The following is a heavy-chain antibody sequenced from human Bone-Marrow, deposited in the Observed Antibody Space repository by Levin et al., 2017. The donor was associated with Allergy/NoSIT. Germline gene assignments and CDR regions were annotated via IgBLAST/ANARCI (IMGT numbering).Heavy chain of an antibody. J-gene: IGHJ4*02. Sequence: SETLSLTCTVSGDSVTSSGIYWDWIRQPPGKGLEWIGTISYSGITYYSPSLKSRVTISVDTSKSQFSLILNSVTAADTAVYYCARDRGHTGFLDYWGQGALVTVSS. CDR2: ISYSGIT. CDR1: GDSVTSSGIY. D-gene: IGHD5-18*01. CDR3: ARDRGHTGFLDY. V-gene: IGHV4-39*07.